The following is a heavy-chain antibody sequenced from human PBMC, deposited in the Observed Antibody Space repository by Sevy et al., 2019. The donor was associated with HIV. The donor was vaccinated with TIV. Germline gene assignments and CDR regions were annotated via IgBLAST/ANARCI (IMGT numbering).Heavy chain of an antibody. D-gene: IGHD5-12*01. CDR3: ARGYSGYEYWDLDL. J-gene: IGHJ2*01. CDR1: GFTFTNYG. Sequence: GGSLRLSCATSGFTFTNYGMHWVRQAPGKGLEWVAVISYDGTNKYYADSVKGRFTISRDNSKSTLFLQMNSLRADDTALYYCARGYSGYEYWDLDLWGRGTLVTVSS. CDR2: ISYDGTNK. V-gene: IGHV3-30*03.